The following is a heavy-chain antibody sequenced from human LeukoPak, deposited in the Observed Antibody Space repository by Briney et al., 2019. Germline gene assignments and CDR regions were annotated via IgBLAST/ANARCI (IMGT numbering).Heavy chain of an antibody. J-gene: IGHJ5*02. Sequence: GASVKVSCKASGGTFTSYAISWVRQAPGQRLEWMGGIIPIFGTANYAQKFQGRVTITADEYTSTAYMELSRLRSEYTAVYYCCYDSSGYCLNWFDPWGQGTLVTVSS. D-gene: IGHD3-22*01. V-gene: IGHV1-69*01. CDR1: GGTFTSYA. CDR3: CYDSSGYCLNWFDP. CDR2: IIPIFGTA.